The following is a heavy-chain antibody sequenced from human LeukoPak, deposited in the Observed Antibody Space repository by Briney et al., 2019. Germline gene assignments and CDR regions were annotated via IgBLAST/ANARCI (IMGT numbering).Heavy chain of an antibody. D-gene: IGHD5-18*01. CDR1: AGSISSYY. J-gene: IGHJ4*02. V-gene: IGHV4-59*01. CDR2: IYYSGST. Sequence: SETLSLTCTVSAGSISSYYWSSIRQPPGKGLEWIGYIYYSGSTNYNPSLKSRVTISVDTSKNQFSLKLSSVTAADTAVYYCARGPGGYSYGSGYYFDYWGQGTLVTVSS. CDR3: ARGPGGYSYGSGYYFDY.